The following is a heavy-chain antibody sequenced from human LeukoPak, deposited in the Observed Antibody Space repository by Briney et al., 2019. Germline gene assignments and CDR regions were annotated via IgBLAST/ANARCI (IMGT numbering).Heavy chain of an antibody. D-gene: IGHD2-21*01. CDR1: GFTFRKYW. CDR3: LTIVETDLDAFDI. J-gene: IGHJ3*02. Sequence: GGSLRLSCAASGFTFRKYWLHWVRQAPGKGLVWVSRINPDDGSTSYADSVKGRFTISRDNAKSTLYLQMNSLRAEDTAVYYCLTIVETDLDAFDIWGQGTKVTVSS. V-gene: IGHV3-74*01. CDR2: INPDDGST.